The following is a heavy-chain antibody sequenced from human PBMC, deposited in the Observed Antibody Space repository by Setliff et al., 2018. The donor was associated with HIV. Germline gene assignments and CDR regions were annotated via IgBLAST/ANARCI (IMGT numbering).Heavy chain of an antibody. Sequence: GGSLRLSCTTSGFTFGVYAMTWVRQAPGKGLEWVANINKDGSEKYYVDSVKGRFTISRDNAKNSLYLQMDSLRGEDTAVYYCARDSGTVVGATGPGYWGQGALVTVSS. D-gene: IGHD1-26*01. CDR3: ARDSGTVVGATGPGY. J-gene: IGHJ4*02. CDR1: GFTFGVYA. V-gene: IGHV3-7*03. CDR2: INKDGSEK.